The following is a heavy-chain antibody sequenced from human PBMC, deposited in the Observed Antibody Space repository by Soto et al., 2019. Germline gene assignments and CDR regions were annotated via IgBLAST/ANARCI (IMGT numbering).Heavy chain of an antibody. CDR3: ARPRGYSYGVDY. CDR1: GYTFTSYG. D-gene: IGHD5-18*01. Sequence: QVQLVQSGAEVEKPGASVKFSFKASGYTFTSYGISWVRQAPGQGLEWMGWISACNGNTNSAQKLQGRVTMTRDTYTSTAYTEMRGRRSDATAVDYSARPRGYSYGVDYWGQGNLVHVSS. CDR2: ISACNGNT. V-gene: IGHV1-18*01. J-gene: IGHJ4*02.